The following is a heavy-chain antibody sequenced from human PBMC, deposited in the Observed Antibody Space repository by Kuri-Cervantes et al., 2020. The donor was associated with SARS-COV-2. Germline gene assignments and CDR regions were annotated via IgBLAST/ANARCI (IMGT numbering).Heavy chain of an antibody. CDR1: GYSISSGYY. J-gene: IGHJ4*02. Sequence: GSLRLSCTVSGYSISSGYYWGWIRQPPGKGLEWIGSIYYSGSTYYSPSLKSRVTISVDTSKNQFSLKLSSVTAADTAVYYCARRAGYYYFDYWGQGTLVTVSS. V-gene: IGHV4-38-2*02. CDR2: IYYSGST. D-gene: IGHD3-9*01. CDR3: ARRAGYYYFDY.